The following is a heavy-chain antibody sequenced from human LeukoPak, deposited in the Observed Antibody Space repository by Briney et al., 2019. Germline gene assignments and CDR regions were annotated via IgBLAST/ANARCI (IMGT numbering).Heavy chain of an antibody. CDR3: ARSLLAGEIIVSYYMGV. D-gene: IGHD3-22*01. J-gene: IGHJ6*03. CDR1: GFTFSSYA. Sequence: PGRSLRLSCAASGFTFSSYAMHWVRQAPGKGLEWVAVISYDGSNKYYADCVKGRFTISRDNSKNTLYLQMNSLRAGGTAVYYCARSLLAGEIIVSYYMGVWGKGTPVTGSS. CDR2: ISYDGSNK. V-gene: IGHV3-30*01.